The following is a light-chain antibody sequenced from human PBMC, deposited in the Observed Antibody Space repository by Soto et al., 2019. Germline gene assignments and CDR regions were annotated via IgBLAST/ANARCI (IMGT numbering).Light chain of an antibody. CDR1: QTLRGRY. CDR2: GAS. V-gene: IGKV3-20*01. J-gene: IGKJ1*01. CDR3: QEYDTPLRT. Sequence: VLSQSLGTLSLYPGERATLSCRASQTLRGRYLAWYQQKPGQAPRLLIYGASTRATGIPDRFSGSGSGTDFTLTICRLEPEDFTLYYCQEYDTPLRTFGQGTKVDVK.